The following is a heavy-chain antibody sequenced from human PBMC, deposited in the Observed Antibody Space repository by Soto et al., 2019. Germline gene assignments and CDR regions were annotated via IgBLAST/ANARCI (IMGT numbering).Heavy chain of an antibody. CDR2: INHSGST. CDR1: GGSFSGYY. J-gene: IGHJ5*02. Sequence: SETLSLTCAVYGGSFSGYYWSWIRQPPGKGLEWIGEINHSGSTNYNPSLKSRVTISVDTSKNQFSLKLSSVTAADTAGYYCARLDPRGCWFDPWGQGTLVTVSS. V-gene: IGHV4-34*01. CDR3: ARLDPRGCWFDP.